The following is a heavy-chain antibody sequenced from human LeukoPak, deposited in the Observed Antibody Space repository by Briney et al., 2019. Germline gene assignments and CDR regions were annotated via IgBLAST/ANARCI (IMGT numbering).Heavy chain of an antibody. J-gene: IGHJ4*02. D-gene: IGHD3-22*01. V-gene: IGHV3-21*01. Sequence: GGSLRLSCAASGFTFSSYAMSWVRQAPGKGLEWVSSISSSSSYIYYADSVKGRFTISRDNAKNSLYLQMNSLRAEDTAVYYCACNNAYYYDSRLSDYWGQGTLVTVSS. CDR1: GFTFSSYA. CDR2: ISSSSSYI. CDR3: ACNNAYYYDSRLSDY.